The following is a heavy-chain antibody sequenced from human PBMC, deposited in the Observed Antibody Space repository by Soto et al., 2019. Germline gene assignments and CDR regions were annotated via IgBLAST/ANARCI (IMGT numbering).Heavy chain of an antibody. CDR2: ISDSDNAT. CDR1: GFTLSSYA. Sequence: VQLLESGGGLVQPGGSLRLSCAASGFTLSSYAMTWVRQAPGKGLEWVSVISDSDNATYYADSVKGRLTISRDNSKNTPYLQLNSLRAEDTAVYYCAKGVSSSAWSASDSWGQGTLVTVSA. J-gene: IGHJ4*02. D-gene: IGHD6-19*01. CDR3: AKGVSSSAWSASDS. V-gene: IGHV3-23*01.